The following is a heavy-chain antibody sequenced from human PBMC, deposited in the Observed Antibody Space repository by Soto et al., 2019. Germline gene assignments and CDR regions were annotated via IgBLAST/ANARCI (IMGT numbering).Heavy chain of an antibody. CDR3: ARARDPFLEWLPFDY. V-gene: IGHV1-69*13. J-gene: IGHJ4*02. CDR2: IIPIFGTA. Sequence: SVKDSCKASGGTFSSYAISWVRQAPGQGLEWMGGIIPIFGTANYAQKFQGRVTIIADESTSTAYMELSSLRSEDTAVYYCARARDPFLEWLPFDYWGQGTLVTVSS. CDR1: GGTFSSYA. D-gene: IGHD3-3*02.